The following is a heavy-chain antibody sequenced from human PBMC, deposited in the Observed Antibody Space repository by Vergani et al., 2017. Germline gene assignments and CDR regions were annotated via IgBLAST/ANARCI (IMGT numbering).Heavy chain of an antibody. D-gene: IGHD1-26*01. CDR3: AKVRPFLGGSYFSSALDY. J-gene: IGHJ4*02. CDR1: GFTFSSHA. Sequence: EVQLLQSEGAVVQPGGSLRLSCVASGFTFSSHAMSWVRQGHGQGLEWVSSIKNTGDSTHYADSVKGRFTISRDNSKNTLYLQMNSLRAEDTAVYYCAKVRPFLGGSYFSSALDYWGQGTLVTVSS. V-gene: IGHV3-23*01. CDR2: IKNTGDST.